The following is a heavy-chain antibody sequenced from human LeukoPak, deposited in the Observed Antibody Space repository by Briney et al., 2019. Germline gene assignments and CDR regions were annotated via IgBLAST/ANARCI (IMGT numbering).Heavy chain of an antibody. CDR2: VNLQGST. CDR3: ARHGTISSESYFDY. J-gene: IGHJ4*02. D-gene: IGHD1-14*01. V-gene: IGHV4-4*02. CDR1: GGSITSTNY. Sequence: SETLSLTCGVSGGSITSTNYWTWVRQPPGKGLEWIGEVNLQGSTNYNPSLMGRVAISVDMSENHISLQLTSVTAADTAVYYCARHGTISSESYFDYWGQGALVTVSS.